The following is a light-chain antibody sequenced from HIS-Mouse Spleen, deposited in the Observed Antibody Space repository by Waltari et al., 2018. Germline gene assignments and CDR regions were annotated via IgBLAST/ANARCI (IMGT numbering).Light chain of an antibody. J-gene: IGLJ3*02. V-gene: IGLV1-47*01. CDR2: RNN. Sequence: QSVLTQPPSASGTPGQRVTISCSGSSPNIGSNYVYWYLQLTGTAPKLLIYRNNQRPSGVHDRFSGSKSGTSASLAISGLRSEDEADYYCAAWDDSLSGPWVFGGGTKLTVL. CDR1: SPNIGSNY. CDR3: AAWDDSLSGPWV.